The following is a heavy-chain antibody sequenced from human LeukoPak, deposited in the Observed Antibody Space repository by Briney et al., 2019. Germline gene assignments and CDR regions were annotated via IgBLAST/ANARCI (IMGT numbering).Heavy chain of an antibody. J-gene: IGHJ4*02. CDR3: ASHNLFLGDSFDY. CDR2: IYYSGTT. D-gene: IGHD3-16*01. Sequence: SETLSLTCTVSSGSISSTSYYWGWIRQPPGKGLEWIGSIYYSGTTNFNPSLKTRVTISVDTSKNQFSLKLNSLTAADTAVYYCASHNLFLGDSFDYWGQGTLVTVSS. V-gene: IGHV4-39*01. CDR1: SGSISSTSYY.